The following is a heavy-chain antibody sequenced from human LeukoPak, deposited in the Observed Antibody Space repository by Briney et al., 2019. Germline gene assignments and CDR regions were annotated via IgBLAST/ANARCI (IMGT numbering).Heavy chain of an antibody. V-gene: IGHV1-2*02. CDR1: GYTFTGYY. CDR3: ARGYCGGDCYPFDY. J-gene: IGHJ4*02. CDR2: INPNSGGT. Sequence: ASVKVSCKASGYTFTGYYMHWVRQAPGQGLEWMGWINPNSGGTNYAQKFQGRVTMTRVTSISTAYMELSRLRSDDTAVYYCARGYCGGDCYPFDYWGQGTLVTVSS. D-gene: IGHD2-21*02.